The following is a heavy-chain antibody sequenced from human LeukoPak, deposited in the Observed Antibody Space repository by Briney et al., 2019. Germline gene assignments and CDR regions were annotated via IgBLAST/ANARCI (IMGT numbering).Heavy chain of an antibody. CDR2: ISNDGSNK. D-gene: IGHD3-16*02. CDR3: ANGYTSTYYNALDI. J-gene: IGHJ3*02. V-gene: IGHV3-30*18. CDR1: GFTFSSYG. Sequence: GGSLRLSCAASGFTFSSYGMHWVRQAPGKGLEWVAVISNDGSNKYYADSVKGRFTISRDNSKNTLYLQMNSLRAEDRAVYYCANGYTSTYYNALDIRGQGTMVTVSS.